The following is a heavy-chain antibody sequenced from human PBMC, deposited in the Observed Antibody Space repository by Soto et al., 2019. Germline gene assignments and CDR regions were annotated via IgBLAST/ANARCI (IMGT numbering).Heavy chain of an antibody. CDR2: ISYDGSNK. CDR3: AGRWGCLQYFDY. V-gene: IGHV3-30-3*01. D-gene: IGHD2-21*01. CDR1: GFTFSSYA. J-gene: IGHJ4*02. Sequence: PGGSPRLSCAASGFTFSSYAMHWVRQAPGKGLEWVAVISYDGSNKYYADSVKGRFTISRDNSKNTLYLQMNSLRAEDTAVYYCAGRWGCLQYFDYWGQGTLVTVSS.